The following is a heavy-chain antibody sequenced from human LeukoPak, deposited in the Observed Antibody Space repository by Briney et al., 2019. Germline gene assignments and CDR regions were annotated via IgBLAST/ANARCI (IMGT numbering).Heavy chain of an antibody. D-gene: IGHD3-22*01. CDR2: ISSSSSYI. Sequence: GGSLRLSCTASGFTFSSYSMNWVRQAPGKGLEWVSSISSSSSYIYYADSVKGRFTISRDNSKNTLYLQMNSLRAEDTAVYYCARRESPYDSRDFDYWGQGTLVTVSS. CDR1: GFTFSSYS. V-gene: IGHV3-21*01. CDR3: ARRESPYDSRDFDY. J-gene: IGHJ4*02.